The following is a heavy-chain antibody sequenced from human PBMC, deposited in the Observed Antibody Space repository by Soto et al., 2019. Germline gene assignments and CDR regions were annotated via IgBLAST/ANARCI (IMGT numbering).Heavy chain of an antibody. CDR2: IYYSGST. CDR3: ARVKQPHDAFDI. Sequence: SETLSLTCTVSGGSISSSSYYWGWIRQPPGKGLEWIGSIYYSGSTYYNPSLKSRVTISVDTSKNQFSLKLSSVTAEDTAVYYCARVKQPHDAFDIWGQGTMVTVSS. V-gene: IGHV4-39*07. CDR1: GGSISSSSYY. D-gene: IGHD6-13*01. J-gene: IGHJ3*02.